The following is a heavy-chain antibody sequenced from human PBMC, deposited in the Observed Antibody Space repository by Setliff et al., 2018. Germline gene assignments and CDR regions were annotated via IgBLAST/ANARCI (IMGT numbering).Heavy chain of an antibody. CDR3: ARGSRPLWGA. J-gene: IGHJ5*02. D-gene: IGHD5-18*01. CDR1: GGTFTKNA. CDR2: INTDNGNT. V-gene: IGHV1-3*04. Sequence: ASVKVSCKASGGTFTKNAIHWLRQAPGQRPEWMGWINTDNGNTRYSQNFQDRVTITRDTSATTAFVELSSLRSDDTAVYFCARGSRPLWGAWGQGTLVTVSS.